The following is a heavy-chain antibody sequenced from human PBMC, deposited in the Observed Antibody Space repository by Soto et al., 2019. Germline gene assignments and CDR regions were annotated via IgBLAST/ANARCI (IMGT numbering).Heavy chain of an antibody. D-gene: IGHD2-2*01. V-gene: IGHV4-59*12. J-gene: IGHJ5*02. CDR1: GVSLSSYY. Sequence: SETLSLTCVVSGVSLSSYYWSWIRQPPGKGLEWIGYIYYSGSTYYNPSLKSRVTISVDTSKNQFSLKLSSVTAADTAVYYCARDYAPFDPWGQGTLVTVS. CDR3: ARDYAPFDP. CDR2: IYYSGST.